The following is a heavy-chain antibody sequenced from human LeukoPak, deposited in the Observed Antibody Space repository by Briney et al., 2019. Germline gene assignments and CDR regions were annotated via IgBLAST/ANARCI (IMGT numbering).Heavy chain of an antibody. V-gene: IGHV3-11*01. Sequence: GGSLRLSCAASGFSVSDYYMSWTRQAPGKGLEWVSYISSSGSTIKYADSVKGRFTISRDTAKNSLYPQMNSLRAEDTAVYYCARVAGSGWYGDYWGQGTLVTVSS. CDR3: ARVAGSGWYGDY. D-gene: IGHD6-19*01. CDR2: ISSSGSTI. J-gene: IGHJ4*02. CDR1: GFSVSDYY.